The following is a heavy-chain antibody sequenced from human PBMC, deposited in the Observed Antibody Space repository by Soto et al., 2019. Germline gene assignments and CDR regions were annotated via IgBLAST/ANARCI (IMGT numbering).Heavy chain of an antibody. CDR3: ARGTARTHAFDI. CDR1: GGSISSGGYY. D-gene: IGHD6-6*01. J-gene: IGHJ3*02. V-gene: IGHV4-31*03. CDR2: IYYSGST. Sequence: PSETLSLTCTVSGGSISSGGYYWRWIRQHPGKGLEWIGYIYYSGSTYYNPSLKSRVTISVDTSKNQFSLKLSSVTAADTAVYYCARGTARTHAFDIWGQGTMVTVSS.